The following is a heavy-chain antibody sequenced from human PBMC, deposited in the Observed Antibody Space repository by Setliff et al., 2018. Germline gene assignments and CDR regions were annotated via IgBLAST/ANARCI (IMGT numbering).Heavy chain of an antibody. CDR2: IYPSGST. V-gene: IGHV4-61*02. Sequence: SETLSLTCTVSGGSISSGSYYWSWIRQPAGKGLEWIGRIYPSGSTNYNPSLKSRVTISVDTSKNQFSLKLSSVTAADTAVYHCARESRYYYDNLGTLDYWGQGTLVTVSS. CDR3: ARESRYYYDNLGTLDY. J-gene: IGHJ4*02. D-gene: IGHD3-22*01. CDR1: GGSISSGSYY.